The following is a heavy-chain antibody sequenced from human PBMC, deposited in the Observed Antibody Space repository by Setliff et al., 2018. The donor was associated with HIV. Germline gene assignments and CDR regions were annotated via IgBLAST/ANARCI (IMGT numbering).Heavy chain of an antibody. J-gene: IGHJ3*02. D-gene: IGHD3-22*01. CDR2: IIPIFGTA. CDR3: VRVGYDSSGYYPRGAFDI. CDR1: GGTFSSYA. V-gene: IGHV1-69*05. Sequence: SVKVSCKASGGTFSSYAISWVRQAPGQGLEWMGGIIPIFGTANYAQKFQGRVTITTDESTSTAYMELSSLRSEDTAVYYCVRVGYDSSGYYPRGAFDIWGQGTMVTVSS.